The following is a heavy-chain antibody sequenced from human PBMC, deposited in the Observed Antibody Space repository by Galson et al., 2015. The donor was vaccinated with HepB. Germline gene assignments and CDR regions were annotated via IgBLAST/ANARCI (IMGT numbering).Heavy chain of an antibody. CDR1: GFTFSSYS. D-gene: IGHD3-16*02. V-gene: IGHV3-48*01. J-gene: IGHJ4*02. CDR2: ISSSSSTI. CDR3: ARASYDYVWGSYRYFDY. Sequence: SLRLSCAASGFTFSSYSMNWVRQAPGKGLEWVSYISSSSSTIYYADSVKGRFTISRDNAKNSLYLQMNSLRAEDTAVYYCARASYDYVWGSYRYFDYWGQGTLVTVSS.